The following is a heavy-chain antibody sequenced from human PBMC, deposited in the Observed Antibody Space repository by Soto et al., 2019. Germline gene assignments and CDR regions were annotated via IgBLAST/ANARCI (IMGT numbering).Heavy chain of an antibody. J-gene: IGHJ4*02. CDR1: GFTLSDHY. D-gene: IGHD3-22*01. V-gene: IGHV3-72*01. CDR3: VRATYFSDSSGYTRCLDY. CDR2: SRDKPQGYST. Sequence: VGSLRLSCAGCGFTLSDHYIDWVRQAPGKGLEWVGRSRDKPQGYSTAYAASVKGRFTTSRDESKNSAYLQMNSLKTEDTAVYYCVRATYFSDSSGYTRCLDYWGQGTLVTVSS.